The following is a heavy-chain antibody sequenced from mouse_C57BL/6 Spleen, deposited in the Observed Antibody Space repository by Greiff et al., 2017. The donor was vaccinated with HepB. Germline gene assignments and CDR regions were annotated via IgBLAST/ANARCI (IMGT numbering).Heavy chain of an antibody. CDR1: GYTFTSYW. Sequence: VQLQQPGAELVKPGASVKLSCKASGYTFTSYWMHWVKQRPGQGLEWIGMIHPNSGSTNYNEKFKSKATLTVDKSSSTAYMQLSSLTSEDSAVYYCARGLRSYYAMDYWGQGTSVTVSS. D-gene: IGHD1-1*01. CDR3: ARGLRSYYAMDY. V-gene: IGHV1-64*01. CDR2: IHPNSGST. J-gene: IGHJ4*01.